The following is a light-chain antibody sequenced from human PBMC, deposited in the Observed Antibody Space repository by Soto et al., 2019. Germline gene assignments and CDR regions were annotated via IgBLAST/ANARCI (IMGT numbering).Light chain of an antibody. J-gene: IGLJ1*01. Sequence: ALTQPASVSGSPGQSITISCTGTISDVGGYNYVSWYQQHPGKAPKLMIYEVSNRPSGVSNRFSGSKSGNTASLTISGLQAEDEADYYCSSYTSGSTFYVFGTGTKVTVL. CDR3: SSYTSGSTFYV. CDR1: ISDVGGYNY. V-gene: IGLV2-14*01. CDR2: EVS.